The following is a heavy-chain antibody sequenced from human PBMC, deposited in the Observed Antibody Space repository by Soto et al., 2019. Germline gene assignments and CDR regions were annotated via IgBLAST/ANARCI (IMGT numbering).Heavy chain of an antibody. CDR2: IYPDDSET. V-gene: IGHV5-51*01. CDR3: ARLFSSQFFDY. CDR1: GYTFTTYW. J-gene: IGHJ4*02. Sequence: GESLKISCKGSGYTFTTYWIAWVRQMPGKGLEWMGIIYPDDSETRYRPSFRGQFTMSVDRSITTAYLQWTSLKASDTAMYYCARLFSSQFFDYWGQGTPVTVSS. D-gene: IGHD6-6*01.